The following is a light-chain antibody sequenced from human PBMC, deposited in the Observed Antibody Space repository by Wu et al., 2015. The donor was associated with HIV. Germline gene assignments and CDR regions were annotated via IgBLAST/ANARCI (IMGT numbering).Light chain of an antibody. CDR3: QQRRGWPLT. CDR1: QSVASY. J-gene: IGKJ4*01. CDR2: DAS. Sequence: EIVLTQSPATLSLFPGERATLSCRASQSVASYLAWYQQKPGQAPRLLIFDASNRATGIPARFSGSGSGTDFTLIISSLEPEDSALYYCQQRRGWPLTFGGGTKVEI. V-gene: IGKV3-11*01.